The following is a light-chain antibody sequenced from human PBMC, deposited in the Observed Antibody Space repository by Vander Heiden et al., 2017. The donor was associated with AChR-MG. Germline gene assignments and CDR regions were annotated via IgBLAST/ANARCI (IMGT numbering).Light chain of an antibody. CDR2: DAS. J-gene: IGKJ5*01. Sequence: IQLTASPSSLSASVGDTVTITCRASPGISSALAWYQQKAGKAPKLLIYDASSLESGVPSTSSASGSRTDFTLTISSLHPEDFATYYCQQVNSYPITFGQGTRLEIK. CDR3: QQVNSYPIT. V-gene: IGKV1-13*02. CDR1: PGISSA.